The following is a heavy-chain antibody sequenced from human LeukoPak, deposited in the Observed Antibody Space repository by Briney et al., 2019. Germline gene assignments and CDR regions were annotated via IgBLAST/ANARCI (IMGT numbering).Heavy chain of an antibody. CDR3: ARLEEDLTLGVAGYWFVP. Sequence: GESLKISCKGSGYSFTTHWIGWVRQMPGKGLEWMGIINPDDSNTRYSPSFQGQVTLSADKSINTAYLQWSSLRASDTAMYYCARLEEDLTLGVAGYWFVPWGQGTLVTVS. J-gene: IGHJ5*02. V-gene: IGHV5-51*01. D-gene: IGHD3-16*01. CDR1: GYSFTTHW. CDR2: INPDDSNT.